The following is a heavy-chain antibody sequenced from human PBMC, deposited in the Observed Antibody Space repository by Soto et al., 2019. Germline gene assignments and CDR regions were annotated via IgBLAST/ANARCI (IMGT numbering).Heavy chain of an antibody. J-gene: IGHJ4*02. CDR2: CSDGEGAT. Sequence: EVHLLESGGGLVQPGGPLRLPCAASVFPFSDYAVTGPPQSPGKGLGGVSDCSDGEGATHYADSVKGRFTISRDDSKNTLYLQMDSLRAEDAAVYYCAKGRTFFDFWGQGTLVTVSS. CDR1: VFPFSDYA. V-gene: IGHV3-23*01. CDR3: AKGRTFFDF. D-gene: IGHD3-16*01.